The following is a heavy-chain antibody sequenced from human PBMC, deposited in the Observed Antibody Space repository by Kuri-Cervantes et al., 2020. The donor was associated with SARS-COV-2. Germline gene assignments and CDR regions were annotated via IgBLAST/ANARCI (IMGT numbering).Heavy chain of an antibody. CDR1: GFTFSNAW. CDR2: IKSKTDGGTT. Sequence: GESLKISCAASGFTFSNAWMSWVRQAPGKGPEWVGRIKSKTDGGTTDYAAPVKGRFTISRDDSKNTLYLQMNSLRAEDTAVYYCAKEGPTGYYDSSGYYYDYYYGMDVWGQGTTVTVSS. J-gene: IGHJ6*02. V-gene: IGHV3-15*01. D-gene: IGHD3-22*01. CDR3: AKEGPTGYYDSSGYYYDYYYGMDV.